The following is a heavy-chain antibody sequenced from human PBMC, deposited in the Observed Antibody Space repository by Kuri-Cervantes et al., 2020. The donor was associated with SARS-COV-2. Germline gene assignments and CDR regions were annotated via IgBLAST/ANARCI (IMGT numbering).Heavy chain of an antibody. CDR2: ISGYNGNT. D-gene: IGHD6-13*01. Sequence: ASVKVSCKASGYNFTSYGINWVRQAPVQGLEWMGWISGYNGNTNYAQKFQGRVTMATDTSTSTAYMELSSLRSEDTAVYYCARDGIRRIAAAEWGQGTLVTVSS. J-gene: IGHJ4*02. CDR1: GYNFTSYG. V-gene: IGHV1-18*01. CDR3: ARDGIRRIAAAE.